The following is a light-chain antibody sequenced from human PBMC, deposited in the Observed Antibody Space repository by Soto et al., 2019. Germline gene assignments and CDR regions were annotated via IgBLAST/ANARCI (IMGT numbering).Light chain of an antibody. V-gene: IGLV2-14*01. J-gene: IGLJ2*01. Sequence: QSALTQPASVSGSPGQSITISCTGTSSDVGGYNYVSWYQQHPGKAPKLMIYDVSNRPSGVSNRFSGSKSGNTASLTISGLQAEDEADYYCSSDTSSTVVFGGGTKVTVL. CDR2: DVS. CDR3: SSDTSSTVV. CDR1: SSDVGGYNY.